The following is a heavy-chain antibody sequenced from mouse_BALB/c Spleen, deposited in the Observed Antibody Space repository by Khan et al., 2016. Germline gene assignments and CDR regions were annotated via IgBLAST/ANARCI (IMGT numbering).Heavy chain of an antibody. CDR2: INYSGST. CDR1: GYSITSDYA. D-gene: IGHD2-2*01. Sequence: EVQLQESGPGLVKPSQSLSLTCTVTGYSITSDYAWNWIRQFPGNKLEWMGYINYSGSTNYNPSLKSRISITRDTSKNHLFLRLISVTTEDTATYYCARSYGYRGFAGWGQGTLVTVS. V-gene: IGHV3-2*02. J-gene: IGHJ3*01. CDR3: ARSYGYRGFAG.